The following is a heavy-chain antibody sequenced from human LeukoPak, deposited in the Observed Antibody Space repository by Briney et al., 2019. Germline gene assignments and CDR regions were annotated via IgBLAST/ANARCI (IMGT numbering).Heavy chain of an antibody. D-gene: IGHD3-22*01. CDR2: INHSGST. Sequence: SETLSLTCAVYGGSFSGYYWSWIRQPPGKGLEWIGEINHSGSTNYNPSLKSRVTISVDTSENQFSLKLSSATAADTAVYYCARAYYYDSSGYYYFDYWGQGTLVTVSS. J-gene: IGHJ4*02. CDR1: GGSFSGYY. CDR3: ARAYYYDSSGYYYFDY. V-gene: IGHV4-34*01.